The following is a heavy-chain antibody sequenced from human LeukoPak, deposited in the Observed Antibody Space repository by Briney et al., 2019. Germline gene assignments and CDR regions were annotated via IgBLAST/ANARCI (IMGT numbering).Heavy chain of an antibody. CDR3: ARDSGIQRPVDY. CDR1: GYTFTGYY. J-gene: IGHJ4*02. V-gene: IGHV1-2*02. Sequence: ASVKVSCKASGYTFTGYYMHWVRQAPGQGLEWMGWINPNSGGTNYAQKFQGGVTMTRDTSISTAYMELSRLRSDDTAVYYCARDSGIQRPVDYWGRGTLVTVSS. D-gene: IGHD5-18*01. CDR2: INPNSGGT.